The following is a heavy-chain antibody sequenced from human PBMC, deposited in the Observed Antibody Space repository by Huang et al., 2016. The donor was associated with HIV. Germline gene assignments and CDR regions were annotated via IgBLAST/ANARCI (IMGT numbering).Heavy chain of an antibody. CDR3: ARLLSSDYYQFDF. V-gene: IGHV4-39*01. J-gene: IGHJ4*02. CDR1: GDSISRGNY. CDR2: IHYSGTT. D-gene: IGHD3-22*01. Sequence: QLQLQESGPGLVKPSETLPLTCPVSGDSISRGNYWAWIRQPPGKGLEWIGSIHYSGTTYYNPSLKSRVTISVDTSKNQFSLKLSSGTAADTAVYYCARLLSSDYYQFDFWGQGTLVTVSS.